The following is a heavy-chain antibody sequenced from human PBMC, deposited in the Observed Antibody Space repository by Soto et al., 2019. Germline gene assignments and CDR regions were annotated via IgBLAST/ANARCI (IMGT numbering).Heavy chain of an antibody. CDR3: ASSIAAAGTSGNY. V-gene: IGHV4-34*01. J-gene: IGHJ4*02. CDR2: INHSGST. Sequence: TLSLTCAVYGGSFSGYYWSWIRQPPGKGLEWIGEINHSGSTNYNPSLKSRVTISVDTSKNQFSLKLSSVTAADTAVYYCASSIAAAGTSGNYWGQGTLVTDSS. CDR1: GGSFSGYY. D-gene: IGHD6-13*01.